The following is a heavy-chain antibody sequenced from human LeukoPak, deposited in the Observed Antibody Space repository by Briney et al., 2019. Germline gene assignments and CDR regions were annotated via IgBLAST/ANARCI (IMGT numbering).Heavy chain of an antibody. CDR2: IRYDGSNK. CDR1: GFTFSSYG. Sequence: PGGSLRLSCAASGFTFSSYGMHWVRQAPGKGLEWVAFIRYDGSNKYYADSVKGRFTISRDNSKNTLYLQMNSLRAEDTAVYYCAKDSGSWYDAFDIWGQGTMVTVSS. J-gene: IGHJ3*02. D-gene: IGHD6-13*01. CDR3: AKDSGSWYDAFDI. V-gene: IGHV3-30*02.